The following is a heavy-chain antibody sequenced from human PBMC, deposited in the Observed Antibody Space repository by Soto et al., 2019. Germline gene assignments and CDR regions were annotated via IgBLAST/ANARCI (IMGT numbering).Heavy chain of an antibody. CDR1: GYTFTSYG. Sequence: SVKVSCKASGYTFTSYGISWVRQAPGQGLEWLGGIIPIFGTANYAQKFQGRVTITADESTSTAYMELSSLRSEDTAVYYCATFLGSYYDSSGYYDYWGQGTLVTVSS. J-gene: IGHJ4*02. CDR3: ATFLGSYYDSSGYYDY. CDR2: IIPIFGTA. V-gene: IGHV1-69*13. D-gene: IGHD3-22*01.